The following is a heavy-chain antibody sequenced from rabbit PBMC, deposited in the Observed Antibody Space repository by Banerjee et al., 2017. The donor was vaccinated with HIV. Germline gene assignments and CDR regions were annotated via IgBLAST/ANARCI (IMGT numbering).Heavy chain of an antibody. CDR1: GFSFSNKYV. CDR2: INTSSGNT. J-gene: IGHJ4*01. CDR3: VRDYRYASSSGYYDL. D-gene: IGHD1-1*01. Sequence: QEQLVESGGGLVKPEGSLTLTCTASGFSFSNKYVMCWVRQAPGKGLEWIACINTSSGNTVYASWAKGRFTISKTSSTTVTLQMTSLTAADTATYFCVRDYRYASSSGYYDLWGPGTLVTVS. V-gene: IGHV1S45*01.